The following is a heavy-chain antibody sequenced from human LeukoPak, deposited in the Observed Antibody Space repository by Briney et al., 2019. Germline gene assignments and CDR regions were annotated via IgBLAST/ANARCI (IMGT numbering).Heavy chain of an antibody. V-gene: IGHV1-2*06. D-gene: IGHD1-26*01. Sequence: GPINPNNGATNYAQKLQARVTITGDTSISTAYMELSSLRSDDTAVYYCTRESGSYHGNDYWGQGTLVTVSS. J-gene: IGHJ4*02. CDR3: TRESGSYHGNDY. CDR2: INPNNGAT.